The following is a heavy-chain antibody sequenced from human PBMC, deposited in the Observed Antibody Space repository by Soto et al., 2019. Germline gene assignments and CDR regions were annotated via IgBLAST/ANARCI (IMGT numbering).Heavy chain of an antibody. D-gene: IGHD3-3*01. CDR3: ASRLDFWSGYSELYYYYGMDV. J-gene: IGHJ6*02. CDR2: ISGSGGST. CDR1: GFTFSSYA. V-gene: IGHV3-23*01. Sequence: GGSLRLSCAASGFTFSSYAMSWVRQAPGKGLEWVSAISGSGGSTYYADSVKGRFTISRDNSKNTLYLQMNSLRAEDTAVYYCASRLDFWSGYSELYYYYGMDVWGQGTTVTVSS.